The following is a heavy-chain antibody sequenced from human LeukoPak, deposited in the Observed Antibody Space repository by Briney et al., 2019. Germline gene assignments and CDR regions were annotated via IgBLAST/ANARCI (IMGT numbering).Heavy chain of an antibody. Sequence: GGPLRLSCAASGFTFSSYGMHWVRQAPGKGLEWVAVIWYDGSNKYYADSVKGRFTISRDNSKNTLYLQMNSLRAEDTAVYYCATNGALYAFDIWGQGTMVTVSS. CDR3: ATNGALYAFDI. CDR1: GFTFSSYG. J-gene: IGHJ3*02. V-gene: IGHV3-33*01. D-gene: IGHD3-16*02. CDR2: IWYDGSNK.